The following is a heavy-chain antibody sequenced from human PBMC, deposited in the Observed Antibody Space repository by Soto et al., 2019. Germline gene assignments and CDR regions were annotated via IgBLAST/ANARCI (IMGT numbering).Heavy chain of an antibody. D-gene: IGHD3-16*02. CDR1: GFTFSSYW. CDR3: ARGRIDGGYLIGYY. J-gene: IGHJ4*02. Sequence: HPGGSLRLSCAASGFTFSSYWMSWVRQAPGKGLEWVANIKQDGSEKYYVDSVKGRFTISRDNAKNSLYLQMNSLRAEDTAVYYCARGRIDGGYLIGYYWGQGTLVTVSS. V-gene: IGHV3-7*01. CDR2: IKQDGSEK.